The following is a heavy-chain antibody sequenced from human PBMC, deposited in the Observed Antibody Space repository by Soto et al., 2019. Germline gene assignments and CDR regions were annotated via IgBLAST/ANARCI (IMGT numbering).Heavy chain of an antibody. CDR1: GFTFRSHA. Sequence: QAQLVESGGGLVQSGMSLRLSCEASGFTFRSHAMHWVRQTPGKGLEWVAVISYDATIQSYADSVKGRFTISRDNSDNTLFLQMHSLRAEDTAVYFCAKLVESGDSFDLWGQGTVVTVSS. V-gene: IGHV3-30*18. CDR2: ISYDATIQ. CDR3: AKLVESGDSFDL. D-gene: IGHD3-10*01. J-gene: IGHJ3*01.